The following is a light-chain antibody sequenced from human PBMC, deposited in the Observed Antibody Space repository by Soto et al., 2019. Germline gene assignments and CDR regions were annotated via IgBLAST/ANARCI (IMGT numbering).Light chain of an antibody. V-gene: IGLV2-11*01. CDR1: NNDVGDYNY. J-gene: IGLJ1*01. Sequence: QSALTQPRSLSGSPGQSVTISCTGTNNDVGDYNYVSWYQQHPGKAPKLMIYDVGQRPSGVPDRFSGSKSGNTASLTISGLQAEDEADYYCCSYAGDFSYVFGSGTKVTVL. CDR2: DVG. CDR3: CSYAGDFSYV.